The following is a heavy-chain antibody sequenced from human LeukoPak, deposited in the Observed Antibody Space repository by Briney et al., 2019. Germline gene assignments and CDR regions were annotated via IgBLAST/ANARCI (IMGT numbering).Heavy chain of an antibody. Sequence: PGGSLRLSCAASGFTVSSNYMSWVRQAPGKGLEWVSYISSSSSTIYYADSVKGRFTISRDNAKNSLYLQMNSLRDEDTAVYYCARDRGAARPYWFDPWGQGTLVTVSS. CDR1: GFTVSSNY. J-gene: IGHJ5*02. CDR2: ISSSSSTI. V-gene: IGHV3-48*02. D-gene: IGHD6-6*01. CDR3: ARDRGAARPYWFDP.